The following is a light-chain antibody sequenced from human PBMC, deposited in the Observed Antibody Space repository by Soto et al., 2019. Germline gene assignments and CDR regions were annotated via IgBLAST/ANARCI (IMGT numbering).Light chain of an antibody. Sequence: QSALTQPASVTGASGQRVTISCTGSSSNIGAGYDVNWYQQLPGTAPKLLIYGNTNRPSGVPDRFSGSKSGTSGSLAISGLQTEDEAEYYCQSWDTSLSGSVFGGGTKLTV. CDR3: QSWDTSLSGSV. CDR2: GNT. CDR1: SSNIGAGYD. J-gene: IGLJ2*01. V-gene: IGLV1-40*01.